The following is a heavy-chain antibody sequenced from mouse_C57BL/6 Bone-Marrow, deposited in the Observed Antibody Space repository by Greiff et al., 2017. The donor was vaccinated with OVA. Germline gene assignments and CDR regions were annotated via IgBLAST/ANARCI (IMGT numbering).Heavy chain of an antibody. D-gene: IGHD2-3*01. CDR2: ISSGGSYT. CDR3: ARHPRWLLWAMDY. Sequence: EVKLEESGGDLVKPGGSLKLSCAASGFTFSSYGMSWVRQTPDKRLEWVATISSGGSYTYYPDSVKGRFTISRDNAKNTLYLQMSSLKSEDTAMYYCARHPRWLLWAMDYWGQGTSVTVSS. J-gene: IGHJ4*01. CDR1: GFTFSSYG. V-gene: IGHV5-6*01.